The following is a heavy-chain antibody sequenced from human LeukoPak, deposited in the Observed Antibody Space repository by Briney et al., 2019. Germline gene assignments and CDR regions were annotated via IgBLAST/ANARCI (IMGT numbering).Heavy chain of an antibody. CDR3: ATLVVVVPAANSYAFDI. J-gene: IGHJ3*02. CDR2: MTPSSGNT. D-gene: IGHD2-2*01. Sequence: PEASVKVSCKASGYTFTSHDVNWVRQATGQGLEWMGYMTPSSGNTGYAQKIQGRVTMTEDTSTDTAYMELSSLRSEDTAVYYCATLVVVVPAANSYAFDIWGQGTMVTVSS. V-gene: IGHV1-8*01. CDR1: GYTFTSHD.